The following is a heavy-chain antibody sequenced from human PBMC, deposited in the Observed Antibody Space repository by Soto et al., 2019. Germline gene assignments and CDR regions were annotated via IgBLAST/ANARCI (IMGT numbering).Heavy chain of an antibody. CDR3: ARDRVESGYPEYFQH. Sequence: EVQLVESGGGVIQPGGSLRLSCAASGFTVSSNYMSWVRQAPGKGLEWVSVIYSGGSTYYADSVKGRFTISRDNSKNTLYLPMNSLRAEDTAGYYCARDRVESGYPEYFQHWGQGTRVIVSS. D-gene: IGHD3-22*01. CDR1: GFTVSSNY. J-gene: IGHJ1*01. CDR2: IYSGGST. V-gene: IGHV3-53*01.